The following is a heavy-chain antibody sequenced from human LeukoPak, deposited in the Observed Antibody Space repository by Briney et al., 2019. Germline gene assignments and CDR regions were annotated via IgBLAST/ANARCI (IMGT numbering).Heavy chain of an antibody. CDR1: GFTFGDYA. D-gene: IGHD5-12*01. V-gene: IGHV3-49*04. Sequence: PGGSLRLSCTASGFTFGDYAMNWVRQAPGKGREWVGFIRSKTYGGTSVYAASVKGRFTVSRDDSKNIAYLQMNSLKTEDTAVYYCSRQIRATTDYFDYWGQGTLVTVSS. CDR3: SRQIRATTDYFDY. J-gene: IGHJ4*02. CDR2: IRSKTYGGTS.